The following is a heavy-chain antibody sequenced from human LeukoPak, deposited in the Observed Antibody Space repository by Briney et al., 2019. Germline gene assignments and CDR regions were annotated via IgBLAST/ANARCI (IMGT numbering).Heavy chain of an antibody. CDR3: AGDCSGGSCPSLDY. J-gene: IGHJ4*02. V-gene: IGHV3-7*04. CDR2: VKQDGSEK. CDR1: GFTFSNYW. Sequence: GGSLRLSCAASGFTFSNYWMSWVRQAPGKGLEWVANVKQDGSEKYYVDSVKGRFTISRDNATNSLYLQMNSLRAEDTAVYYCAGDCSGGSCPSLDYWGQGTLVTVSS. D-gene: IGHD2-15*01.